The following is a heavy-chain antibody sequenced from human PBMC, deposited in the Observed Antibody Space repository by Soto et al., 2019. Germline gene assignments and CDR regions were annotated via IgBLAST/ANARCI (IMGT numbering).Heavy chain of an antibody. V-gene: IGHV3-30-3*01. CDR3: ARDALRFFEWLSNIYYYYGMDV. D-gene: IGHD3-3*01. CDR1: GFTFSSYA. Sequence: QVQLVESGGGVVQPGRSLRLSCAASGFTFSSYAMHWVRQAPGKGLEWVAVISYDGSNKYYADSVKGRFTISRDNSKNTLYLQMNRLRAEDTAVYYCARDALRFFEWLSNIYYYYGMDVWGQGTKVTVSS. CDR2: ISYDGSNK. J-gene: IGHJ6*02.